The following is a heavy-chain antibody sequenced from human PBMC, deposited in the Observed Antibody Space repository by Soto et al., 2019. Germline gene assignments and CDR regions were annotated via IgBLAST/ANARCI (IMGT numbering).Heavy chain of an antibody. Sequence: QVQLVQSGAEVKKPGSSVKVSCKASGGTFSSYAISWVRQAPGQGLEWMGGIIPIFGTANYAQKFQGRVTITADEYTSTAYMERSSLRSEDTAVYYCARARRDGYNSGMDVWGQGTTVTVSS. CDR3: ARARRDGYNSGMDV. CDR2: IIPIFGTA. V-gene: IGHV1-69*01. J-gene: IGHJ6*02. CDR1: GGTFSSYA. D-gene: IGHD5-12*01.